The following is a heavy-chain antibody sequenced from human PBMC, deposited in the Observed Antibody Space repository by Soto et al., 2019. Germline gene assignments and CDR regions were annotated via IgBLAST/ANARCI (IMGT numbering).Heavy chain of an antibody. CDR2: ISGSGGST. CDR3: AKDRGYYDFWSGYLSLYYYGMDV. J-gene: IGHJ6*02. CDR1: GFTFSRYA. Sequence: PGGSLRLSCAASGFTFSRYAMSWVRQAPGKGLEWVSAISGSGGSTYYADSVKGRFTISRDNSKNTLYLQMNSLRAEDTAVYYCAKDRGYYDFWSGYLSLYYYGMDVWGQGTTVTVSS. D-gene: IGHD3-3*01. V-gene: IGHV3-23*01.